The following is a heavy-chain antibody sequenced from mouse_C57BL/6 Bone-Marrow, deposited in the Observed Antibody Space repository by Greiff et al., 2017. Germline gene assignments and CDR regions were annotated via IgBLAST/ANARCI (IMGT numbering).Heavy chain of an antibody. Sequence: VQLQQSGAELARPGASVKLSCKASGYTFTSYGISWVKQRTGQGLEWIGEIYPRSGNTYYNEKFKGKATLTADKSSSTAYMELRSLTSEDSAVYFCARGLLRVYYFDFWGQGTTLTVSS. CDR3: ARGLLRVYYFDF. V-gene: IGHV1-81*01. J-gene: IGHJ2*01. D-gene: IGHD1-1*01. CDR2: IYPRSGNT. CDR1: GYTFTSYG.